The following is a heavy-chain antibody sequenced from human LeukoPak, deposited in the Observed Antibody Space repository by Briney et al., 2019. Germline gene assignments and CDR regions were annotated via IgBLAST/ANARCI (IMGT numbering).Heavy chain of an antibody. Sequence: ASVKVSCKASGYTFNSYGISWVRQAPGQGLEWMGWISAYNGHTNYAQKFQGRVTMTRNTSISTAYMELSSLRSEDTAVYYCARANTHYYYYMDVWGKGTTVTISS. CDR1: GYTFNSYG. J-gene: IGHJ6*03. CDR2: ISAYNGHT. D-gene: IGHD2-2*02. V-gene: IGHV1-18*01. CDR3: ARANTHYYYYMDV.